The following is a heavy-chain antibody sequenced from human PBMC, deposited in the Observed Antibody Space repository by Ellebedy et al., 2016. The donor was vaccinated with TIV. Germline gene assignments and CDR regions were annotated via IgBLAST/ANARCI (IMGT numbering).Heavy chain of an antibody. CDR3: AKHTVTIFHYYNGMDV. Sequence: GESLKISCAASKFTFSTYAMSWVRQAPGKGLEWVSAISSSGGSTYYADSVKGRFTISRDNPKNTLYLQMNSLRAEDTAVYYCAKHTVTIFHYYNGMDVWGQGTTVTVSS. J-gene: IGHJ6*02. D-gene: IGHD3-10*02. CDR2: ISSSGGST. V-gene: IGHV3-23*01. CDR1: KFTFSTYA.